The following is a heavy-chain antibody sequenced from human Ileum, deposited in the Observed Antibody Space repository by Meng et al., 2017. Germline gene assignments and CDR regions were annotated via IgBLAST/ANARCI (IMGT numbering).Heavy chain of an antibody. CDR1: GAG. CDR3: ATSNDRDVYYLGY. CDR2: IFQSGRT. D-gene: IGHD3-22*01. J-gene: IGHJ4*02. V-gene: IGHV4-4*02. Sequence: GQQHWSGRQLVKPSGTLPLTCAVCGAGWSWVRQPPGKGLEWIGEIFQSGRTNYNPSLKSRVTISIDKSKSQISLQLSAVTAADTAVYSCATSNDRDVYYLGYWGQGTLVTVSS.